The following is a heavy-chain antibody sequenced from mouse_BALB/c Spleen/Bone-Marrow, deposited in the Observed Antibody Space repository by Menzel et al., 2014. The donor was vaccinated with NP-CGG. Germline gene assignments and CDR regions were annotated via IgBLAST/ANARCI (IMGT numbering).Heavy chain of an antibody. CDR3: ARGYYYGSTYGWYFDV. J-gene: IGHJ1*01. D-gene: IGHD1-1*01. CDR2: IYPGDGDT. Sequence: QVQLQQSGAELARPGASVKLSCKASAYTFTSYWMQWVKQRPGQGLEWIGAIYPGDGDTRYTQKFKGKATLTADKSSSTAYMQLSSLASEDSAVYYCARGYYYGSTYGWYFDVWGAATTVTVPS. CDR1: AYTFTSYW. V-gene: IGHV1-87*01.